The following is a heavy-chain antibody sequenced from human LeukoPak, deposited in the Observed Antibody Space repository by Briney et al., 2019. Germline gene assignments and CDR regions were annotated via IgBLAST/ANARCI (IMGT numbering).Heavy chain of an antibody. D-gene: IGHD2-15*01. V-gene: IGHV1-2*02. CDR3: ARNLVAIYCSGGSCYSGLDP. CDR2: INPNSGGT. Sequence: ASVKVSCKASGYTFTGYHMHWVRQAPGQGLEWMGWINPNSGGTNYAQKFQGRVTMTRDTSISTAYMELSRLRSDDTAVYYCARNLVAIYCSGGSCYSGLDPWGQGTLVTVSS. J-gene: IGHJ5*02. CDR1: GYTFTGYH.